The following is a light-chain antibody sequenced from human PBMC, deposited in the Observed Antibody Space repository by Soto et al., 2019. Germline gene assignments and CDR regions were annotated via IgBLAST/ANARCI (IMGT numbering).Light chain of an antibody. CDR2: GAS. J-gene: IGKJ4*01. CDR1: QSVRSN. CDR3: HQYNMWPPLI. V-gene: IGKV3-15*01. Sequence: EIVMTQSPATLSVSPGESATLSCRASQSVRSNLAWYQQKPGQAPRLLIYGASTRATGIPARFSRSGSGTDFTLTISSLQSEDFAVYYCHQYNMWPPLIFGGGTKVEIK.